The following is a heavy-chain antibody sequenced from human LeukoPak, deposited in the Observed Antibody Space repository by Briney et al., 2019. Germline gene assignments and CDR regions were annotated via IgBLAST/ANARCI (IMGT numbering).Heavy chain of an antibody. CDR1: GYTFTSYD. Sequence: GASVKVSCKASGYTFTSYDINWVRQATGQGLEWMGWMNPNSGNTGYAQKFQGRVTMTRNTSISTAYMELSSLRSEETAVYYCAGPHPDKWPNDVFDIWGQGTMVTVSS. J-gene: IGHJ3*02. V-gene: IGHV1-8*01. CDR2: MNPNSGNT. CDR3: AGPHPDKWPNDVFDI. D-gene: IGHD5-12*01.